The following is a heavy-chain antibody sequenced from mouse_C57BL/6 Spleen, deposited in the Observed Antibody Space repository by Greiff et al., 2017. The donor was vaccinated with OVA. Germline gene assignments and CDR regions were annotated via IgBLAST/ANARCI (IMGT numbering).Heavy chain of an antibody. V-gene: IGHV1-15*01. CDR1: GYTFTDYE. J-gene: IGHJ1*03. CDR2: IDPETGGT. D-gene: IGHD1-1*01. Sequence: QVQLQQSGAELVRPGASVTLSCKASGYTFTDYEMHWVKQTPVHGLEWIGAIDPETGGTAYNQKFKGKAILTADKSSSTAYMELRSLTSEDSAVYYCTFHYYYGSRRGYFDVWGTGTTVTVSS. CDR3: TFHYYYGSRRGYFDV.